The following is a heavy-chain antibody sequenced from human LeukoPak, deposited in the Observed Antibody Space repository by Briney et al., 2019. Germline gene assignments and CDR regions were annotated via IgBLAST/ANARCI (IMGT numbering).Heavy chain of an antibody. CDR1: GGSLSGYY. D-gene: IGHD2-2*01. CDR2: INHSGST. V-gene: IGHV4-34*01. Sequence: SETLSLTCAVYGGSLSGYYWSWIRQPPGKGLEWIGEINHSGSTNYNPSLKSRVTISVDTSKNQFSLKLSSVTAADTAVYYCASRYCSSTSCYLPDYWGQGTLVTVSS. CDR3: ASRYCSSTSCYLPDY. J-gene: IGHJ4*02.